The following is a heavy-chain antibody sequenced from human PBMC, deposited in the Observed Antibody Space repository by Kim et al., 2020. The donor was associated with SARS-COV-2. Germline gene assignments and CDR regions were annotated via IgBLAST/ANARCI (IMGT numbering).Heavy chain of an antibody. Sequence: ASVKVSCKASGYTFTSYAMHWVRQAPGQRLEWMGWINAGNGNTKYSQKFQGRGTITRDTSASTAYMELSSLRSEDTAVYYCAGGQIPHVPLYYYYYYGMDVWGQGTTVTVSS. CDR1: GYTFTSYA. V-gene: IGHV1-3*01. CDR2: INAGNGNT. CDR3: AGGQIPHVPLYYYYYYGMDV. J-gene: IGHJ6*02. D-gene: IGHD3-16*01.